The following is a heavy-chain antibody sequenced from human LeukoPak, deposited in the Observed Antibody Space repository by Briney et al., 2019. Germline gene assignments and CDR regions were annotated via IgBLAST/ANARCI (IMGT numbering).Heavy chain of an antibody. V-gene: IGHV3-21*01. CDR3: ARLRRTSDSSGYYYYYDY. CDR1: GLGFSSFS. CDR2: ITPTTSYI. J-gene: IGHJ4*02. D-gene: IGHD3-22*01. Sequence: GGSLRLSCAASGLGFSSFSFNWIREAPGKGLEWVSSITPTTSYIYYADSVRGRFTISRENAKNSLYLQMNSLRAEDTAVYYCARLRRTSDSSGYYYYYDYWGQGTLVTVSS.